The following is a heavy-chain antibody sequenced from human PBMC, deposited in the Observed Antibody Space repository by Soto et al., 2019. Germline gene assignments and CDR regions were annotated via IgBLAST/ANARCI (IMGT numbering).Heavy chain of an antibody. CDR1: GDTFTTYD. D-gene: IGHD3-10*01. J-gene: IGHJ4*02. CDR2: INPNSGNI. Sequence: QVQLVQSGAEVRKPGASVKVSCKASGDTFTTYDINWVRQATGHGLEWMGWINPNSGNIGYAQRFQGRVTMTRDTAIRTAYMELSSLRSDDTAVYYCARGRASGSYYLLDYWRQGTLVTVSS. CDR3: ARGRASGSYYLLDY. V-gene: IGHV1-8*01.